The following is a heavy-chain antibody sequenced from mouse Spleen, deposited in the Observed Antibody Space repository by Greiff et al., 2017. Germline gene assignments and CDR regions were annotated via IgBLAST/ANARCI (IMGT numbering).Heavy chain of an antibody. CDR1: GFTCSSYG. V-gene: IGHV5-6*01. D-gene: IGHD2-4*01. CDR2: ISSGGSYT. CDR3: ARRYYDYPGAMDY. J-gene: IGHJ4*01. Sequence: VQLQQSGGGLVKPGGSLKLSCAASGFTCSSYGMSWVRQTPDKRLEWVATISSGGSYTYYPDSVKGRFTISRDNAKNTLYLQMSSLKSEDTAMYYCARRYYDYPGAMDYWGQGTSVTVSS.